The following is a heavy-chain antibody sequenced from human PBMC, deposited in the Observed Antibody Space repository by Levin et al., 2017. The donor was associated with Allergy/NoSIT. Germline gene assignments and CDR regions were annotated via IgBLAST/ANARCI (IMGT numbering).Heavy chain of an antibody. CDR1: GFTLTNYG. CDR3: ARVLKSTSDGYYCDN. V-gene: IGHV3-23*01. D-gene: IGHD3-3*01. CDR2: LSSGAGT. J-gene: IGHJ4*02. Sequence: PGGSLRLSCAASGFTLTNYGMRWVRQAPGKGLEWVSTLSSGAGTYYADSVKGRFTISRDRPKNTLYLQMNSLTPEDTAVYYCARVLKSTSDGYYCDNWGRGTLVTVSS.